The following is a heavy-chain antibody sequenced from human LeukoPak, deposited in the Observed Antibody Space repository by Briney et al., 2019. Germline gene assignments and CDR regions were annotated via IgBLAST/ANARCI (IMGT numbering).Heavy chain of an antibody. D-gene: IGHD2-2*01. V-gene: IGHV3-30-3*01. J-gene: IGHJ4*02. CDR1: EITFSSYA. CDR3: ASGEQYCSSTSCRLYDY. Sequence: GGSLRLSCEASEITFSSYAMHWVRQAPGKGLECVAVISYDGSNKYYADSVKGRFTISRDNSKNTLYVQMNSLRAEDTAVYYCASGEQYCSSTSCRLYDYWGQGTLVTVSS. CDR2: ISYDGSNK.